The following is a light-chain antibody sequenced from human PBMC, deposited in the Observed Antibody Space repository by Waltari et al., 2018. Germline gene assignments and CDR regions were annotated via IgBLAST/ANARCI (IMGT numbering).Light chain of an antibody. J-gene: IGKJ1*01. CDR1: QSVSTY. CDR3: QQYYDYQRS. Sequence: AIRMTQSPSSLSASTGDRVTITCRASQSVSTYLAWYQQKPGKAPKLLIYAASTLQRGVPLRFSGSGSGTDFTLSISWLQSEDFATYYCQQYYDYQRSFGQGTKVEIK. CDR2: AAS. V-gene: IGKV1-8*01.